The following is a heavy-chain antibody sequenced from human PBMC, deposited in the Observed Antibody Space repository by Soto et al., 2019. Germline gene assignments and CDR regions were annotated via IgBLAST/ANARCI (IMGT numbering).Heavy chain of an antibody. CDR2: VNSDGSDT. V-gene: IGHV3-74*01. J-gene: IGHJ6*02. D-gene: IGHD3-16*01. CDR1: GFTFSRYW. Sequence: EVQLVESGGGLVLPGGSLRLSCAASGFTFSRYWMHWVRQAPGKGLVWVSRVNSDGSDTHYADSVKGRSTISRDNAKNTRYLQMNSLTAEDTAVYYCATNYAYAEGYYWYGIDVWGQGTRVTVSS. CDR3: ATNYAYAEGYYWYGIDV.